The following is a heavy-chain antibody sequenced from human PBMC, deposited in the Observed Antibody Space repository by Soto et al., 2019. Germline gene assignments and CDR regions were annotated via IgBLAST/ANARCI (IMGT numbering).Heavy chain of an antibody. J-gene: IGHJ4*02. D-gene: IGHD4-17*01. CDR1: GGSISSYY. CDR3: ARRYGGSFDF. Sequence: ASETLSLTCTVSGGSISSYYWSWIRQPPGKGLEWIGYIYYSGSTNYNPSLKSRVTISVDTSKNQFSLKLSSATAADTAVYFCARRYGGSFDFWGQGTLVTVSS. CDR2: IYYSGST. V-gene: IGHV4-59*08.